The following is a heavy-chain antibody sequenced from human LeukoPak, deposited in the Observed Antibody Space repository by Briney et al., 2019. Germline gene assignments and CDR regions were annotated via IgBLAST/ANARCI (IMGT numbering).Heavy chain of an antibody. CDR1: GFTFSSYA. V-gene: IGHV3-23*01. CDR2: ISGSGGST. D-gene: IGHD3-3*01. J-gene: IGHJ4*02. CDR3: AKDQTTYYDFWSGYYEVGFTDY. Sequence: HPGGSLRLSCAASGFTFSSYAMSWVRQAPGKGLEWVSAISGSGGSTYYADSVKGRFTISRDNSKNTLYLQMNSLRAEDTAVYYCAKDQTTYYDFWSGYYEVGFTDYWGQGTLVTVSS.